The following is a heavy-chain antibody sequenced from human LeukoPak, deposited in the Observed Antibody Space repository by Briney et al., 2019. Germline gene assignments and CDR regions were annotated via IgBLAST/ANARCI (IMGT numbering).Heavy chain of an antibody. V-gene: IGHV1-69*04. CDR3: AREEGIAVQYGMDV. CDR2: IIPILGIA. J-gene: IGHJ6*02. D-gene: IGHD6-19*01. Sequence: SVKVSCKASGYTFTSYAISWVRQAPGQGLEWMGRIIPILGIANYAQKFQGRVTITADKSTSTAYMELSSLRSEDTAVYYCAREEGIAVQYGMDVWGQGTTVTASS. CDR1: GYTFTSYA.